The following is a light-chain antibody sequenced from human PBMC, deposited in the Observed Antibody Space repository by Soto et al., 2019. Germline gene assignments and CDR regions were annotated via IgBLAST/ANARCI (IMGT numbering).Light chain of an antibody. CDR2: DVS. CDR3: TSYTARRLYV. Sequence: QSALTQPASVSGSPGQSITISCTGTSSDVGGYDYVSWYQQHPGKAPKLLIYDVSNRPSGVSTRFSGSKSGNTASLTISGLQAEDEGDYYCTSYTARRLYVFGSGTQLTV. CDR1: SSDVGGYDY. J-gene: IGLJ6*01. V-gene: IGLV2-14*03.